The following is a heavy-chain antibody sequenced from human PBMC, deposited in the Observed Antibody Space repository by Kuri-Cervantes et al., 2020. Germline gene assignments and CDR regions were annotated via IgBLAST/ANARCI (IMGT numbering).Heavy chain of an antibody. CDR3: ARGDDDYDYYYYYGMDV. V-gene: IGHV3-21*01. CDR1: GFTFSSYS. CDR2: ISSSSSYI. J-gene: IGHJ6*02. Sequence: GESLKISCAASGFTFSSYSMNWVRQAPGKGLEWVSSISSSSSYIYYADSVKGRFTISRDNAKNSLYLQMNSLRAEDTAVYYCARGDDDYDYYYYYGMDVRGQGTTVTVSS. D-gene: IGHD4-17*01.